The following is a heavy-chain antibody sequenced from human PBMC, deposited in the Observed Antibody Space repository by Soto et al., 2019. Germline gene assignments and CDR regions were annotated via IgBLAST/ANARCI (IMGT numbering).Heavy chain of an antibody. Sequence: ASVKVSCKASGGTFSSYAISWVRQAPGQGLEWMGGIIPIFGTANYAQKFQGRVTITADESTSTAYMELSSLRSEDTAVYYCAKALSIAAHYGMDVWGQGTTVTVSS. J-gene: IGHJ6*02. CDR2: IIPIFGTA. CDR1: GGTFSSYA. D-gene: IGHD6-6*01. CDR3: AKALSIAAHYGMDV. V-gene: IGHV1-69*13.